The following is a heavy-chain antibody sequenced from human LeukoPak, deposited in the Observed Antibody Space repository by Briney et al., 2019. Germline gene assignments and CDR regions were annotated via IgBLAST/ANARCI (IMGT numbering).Heavy chain of an antibody. Sequence: ASVKVSCKASGYTFTGYYMHWVRQAPGQGLEWMGWINPNSGGTNYAQKFQGRVTMTRDTSISTAYMELSRLRSDDTDVYYCAFGINVDTAMVGWFDPWGQGTLVTVSS. J-gene: IGHJ5*02. CDR3: AFGINVDTAMVGWFDP. CDR2: INPNSGGT. CDR1: GYTFTGYY. V-gene: IGHV1-2*02. D-gene: IGHD5-18*01.